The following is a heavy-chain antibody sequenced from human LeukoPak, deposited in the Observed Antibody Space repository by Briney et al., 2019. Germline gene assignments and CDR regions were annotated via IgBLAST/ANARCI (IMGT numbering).Heavy chain of an antibody. CDR2: ISSSSSYT. D-gene: IGHD4-17*01. CDR3: AKGRNEDGDAALNY. J-gene: IGHJ4*02. V-gene: IGHV3-11*05. CDR1: GFTFSDYY. Sequence: GGSLRLSCAASGFTFSDYYMSWIRQAPGKGLEWVSYISSSSSYTNYADSVKGRFTISRDNAKNSLSLQMSGLRAEDTAAYHCAKGRNEDGDAALNYWGQGTLVTVSS.